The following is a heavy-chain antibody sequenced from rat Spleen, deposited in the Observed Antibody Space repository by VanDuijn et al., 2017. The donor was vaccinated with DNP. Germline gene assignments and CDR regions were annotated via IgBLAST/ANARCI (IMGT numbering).Heavy chain of an antibody. J-gene: IGHJ2*01. CDR3: TTDLGDY. CDR2: ISNTGDNT. V-gene: IGHV5-31*01. CDR1: GFIFSNYW. D-gene: IGHD5-1*01. Sequence: EVQLVESGGGPVQPGRSLKLSCVASGFIFSNYWMTWIRQAPGKGLEWVASISNTGDNTYYRDSVKGRFTISRDNAKSSLYLQMDSLRSEDTATYYCTTDLGDYWGQGVMVTVSS.